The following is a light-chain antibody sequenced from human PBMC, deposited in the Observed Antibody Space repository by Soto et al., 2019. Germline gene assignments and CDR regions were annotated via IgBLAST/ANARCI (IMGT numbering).Light chain of an antibody. CDR3: TAWDDSLSGLYV. CDR2: RNN. J-gene: IGLJ1*01. V-gene: IGLV1-47*01. Sequence: QSVLTQPPSASGTPGQRVTISCSGSSSNIGSNYVYWYQQLPGTAPKLLIYRNNQRPSGVPDRFSGSKSGTSAYLAISGLRSEDEADYYCTAWDDSLSGLYVFGTGTKATVL. CDR1: SSNIGSNY.